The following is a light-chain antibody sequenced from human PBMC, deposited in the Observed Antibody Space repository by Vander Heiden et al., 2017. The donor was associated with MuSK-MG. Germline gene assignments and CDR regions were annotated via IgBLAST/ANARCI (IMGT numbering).Light chain of an antibody. Sequence: HSPQLLMYLGSNRASGVPDRFSGSGSGTDFTLKISRVEAEDVWFYYCMQAHHTPITFGQGTRLEIK. CDR2: LGS. V-gene: IGKV2-28*01. J-gene: IGKJ5*01. CDR3: MQAHHTPIT.